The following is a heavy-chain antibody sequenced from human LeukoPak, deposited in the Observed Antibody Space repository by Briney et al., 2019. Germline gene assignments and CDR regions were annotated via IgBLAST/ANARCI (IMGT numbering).Heavy chain of an antibody. CDR2: IIPIFGTA. Sequence: SVKVSCKASGGTFSSYAISWVRQAPGQGLEWMGGIIPIFGTANYAQKFQGRVTITTDESTSTAYMELSSLRSEDTAVYYCARDMGIAAAGRAFDRWGQGTLVTVSS. J-gene: IGHJ5*02. V-gene: IGHV1-69*05. CDR1: GGTFSSYA. CDR3: ARDMGIAAAGRAFDR. D-gene: IGHD6-13*01.